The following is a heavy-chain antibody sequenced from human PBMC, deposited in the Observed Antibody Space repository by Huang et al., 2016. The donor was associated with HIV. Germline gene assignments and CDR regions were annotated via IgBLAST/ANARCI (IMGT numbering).Heavy chain of an antibody. Sequence: QVHLVQSGAEVKKPGSSVKVSCKAFGDTFSSFAISWVRQAPGQGLETVGGIIPIFPTPHDAQKFQGRVTITADESTSTAYMEMSSLRSEDTAVYYCAGVSTLKYFDYWGQGTLVTVSS. V-gene: IGHV1-69*13. D-gene: IGHD2-8*01. J-gene: IGHJ4*02. CDR3: AGVSTLKYFDY. CDR1: GDTFSSFA. CDR2: IIPIFPTP.